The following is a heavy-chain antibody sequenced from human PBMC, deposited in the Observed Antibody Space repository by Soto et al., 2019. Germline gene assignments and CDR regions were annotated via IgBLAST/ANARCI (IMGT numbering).Heavy chain of an antibody. D-gene: IGHD3-16*02. CDR3: AKDGTLITFGGVIVYYYGMDV. CDR1: GFTFSSYG. Sequence: QVQLVESGGGVVQPGRSLRLSCAASGFTFSSYGMHWVRQAPGKGLEWVAVISYDGSNKYYADSVKGRFTISRDNSKNTLYLQMNSLRAEDMAVYYCAKDGTLITFGGVIVYYYGMDVWGQGTTVTVSS. V-gene: IGHV3-30*18. J-gene: IGHJ6*02. CDR2: ISYDGSNK.